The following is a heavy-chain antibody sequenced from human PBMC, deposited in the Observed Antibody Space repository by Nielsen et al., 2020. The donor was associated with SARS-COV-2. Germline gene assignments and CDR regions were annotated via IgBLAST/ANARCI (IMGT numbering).Heavy chain of an antibody. J-gene: IGHJ6*02. V-gene: IGHV1-2*02. Sequence: SVKVSCKASGYTFTGYYMHWVRQAPGQVLEWMGWINPNSCGTNYAQKFQGRVTMTRDTSISTAYMELSRLRSDDTAVYYCATVGYCSSTSCYGNYYYYGMDDWGQGTTVTVSS. CDR1: GYTFTGYY. D-gene: IGHD2-2*01. CDR3: ATVGYCSSTSCYGNYYYYGMDD. CDR2: INPNSCGT.